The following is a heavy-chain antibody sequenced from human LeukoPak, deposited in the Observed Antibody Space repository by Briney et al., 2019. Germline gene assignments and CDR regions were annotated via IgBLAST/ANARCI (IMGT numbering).Heavy chain of an antibody. J-gene: IGHJ4*02. CDR1: GYSISSGYY. CDR2: IYHSGST. Sequence: SETLSLTCAVSGYSISSGYYWGWIRQPPGKGLEWIGSIYHSGSTYYNPSLKSRVTISVDTSKNQFSLRLRSVTAADTAMYYCARHKVGSATVPAASFDYWGQGILVTVSS. CDR3: ARHKVGSATVPAASFDY. V-gene: IGHV4-38-2*01. D-gene: IGHD2-2*01.